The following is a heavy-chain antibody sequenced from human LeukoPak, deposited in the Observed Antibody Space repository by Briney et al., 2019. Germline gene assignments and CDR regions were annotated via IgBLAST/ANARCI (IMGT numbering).Heavy chain of an antibody. CDR1: GGTFSSYA. J-gene: IGHJ1*01. D-gene: IGHD3-22*01. V-gene: IGHV1-69*04. Sequence: SVKVSCKASGGTFSSYAISWVRQAPGQGLEWMGRIILILGIANYAQKFQGRVTITADKSTSTAYMELSSLRSEDTAVYYCASRSITSDSSGYYEYFQHWGQGTLVTVSS. CDR2: IILILGIA. CDR3: ASRSITSDSSGYYEYFQH.